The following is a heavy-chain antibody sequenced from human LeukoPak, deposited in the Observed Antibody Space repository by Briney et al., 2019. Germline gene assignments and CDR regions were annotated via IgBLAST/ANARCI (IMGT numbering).Heavy chain of an antibody. CDR2: IYHSGST. V-gene: IGHV4-4*02. D-gene: IGHD1-7*01. Sequence: SETLSLTCAVSGGSISSSNWWSWVRQPPGKGLELIGEIYHSGSTNYNPSLKSRVTISVETSKNQFSLKLSSVTAADTAVYYCARTGTYPSDPWGLDYWGQGTLVTVSS. CDR3: ARTGTYPSDPWGLDY. CDR1: GGSISSSNW. J-gene: IGHJ4*02.